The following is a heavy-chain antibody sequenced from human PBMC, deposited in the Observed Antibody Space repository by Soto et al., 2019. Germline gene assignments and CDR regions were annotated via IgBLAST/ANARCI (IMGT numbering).Heavy chain of an antibody. J-gene: IGHJ5*02. CDR3: ARDQYSGYDFAL. D-gene: IGHD5-12*01. CDR1: GASIAGGSYY. Sequence: SETLSLTCSVSGASIAGGSYYWSWLRQPPGKGLEWIGYIPSRGRPFYHPSLASRSTISSDTSKNQLSLQLTSVTAADTAVYYCARDQYSGYDFALWGQGTLVTVSS. CDR2: IPSRGRP. V-gene: IGHV4-30-4*01.